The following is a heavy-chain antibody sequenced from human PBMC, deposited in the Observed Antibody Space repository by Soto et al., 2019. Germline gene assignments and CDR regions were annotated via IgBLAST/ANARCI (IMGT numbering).Heavy chain of an antibody. Sequence: SQNLSPTSRVSWGSLSNNCFFWARIRHHPGGGLEWIGSIYHTGNAYYNPSLKSRVTISVDTSKNQFSLKLTSVTAADAALYYCARDFFDSSDYTTNWFDPWGQGTLVTVSS. J-gene: IGHJ5*02. CDR1: WGSLSNNCFF. CDR2: IYHTGNA. D-gene: IGHD3-22*01. V-gene: IGHV4-39*01. CDR3: ARDFFDSSDYTTNWFDP.